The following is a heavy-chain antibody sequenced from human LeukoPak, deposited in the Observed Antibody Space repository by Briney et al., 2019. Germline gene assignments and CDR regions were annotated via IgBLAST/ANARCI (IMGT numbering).Heavy chain of an antibody. D-gene: IGHD1-14*01. CDR1: GFNFWNTG. Sequence: PGGSLRLSCAVAGFNFWNTGMSWVRQAPGKGLEWVSAIGGGGSDTKYTDSVKGRFTILRDISKNTLYLQMNSLRAEDTDVYYCAKPARTDAFDIWGQGTMITVSS. J-gene: IGHJ3*02. V-gene: IGHV3-23*01. CDR3: AKPARTDAFDI. CDR2: IGGGGSDT.